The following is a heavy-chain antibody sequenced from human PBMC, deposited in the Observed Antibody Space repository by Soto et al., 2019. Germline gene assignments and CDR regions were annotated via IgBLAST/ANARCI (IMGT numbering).Heavy chain of an antibody. CDR2: IFHSGST. D-gene: IGHD2-2*02. CDR1: GGSIRSGSYY. J-gene: IGHJ6*02. V-gene: IGHV4-31*03. CDR3: ARKGCSSTNCYNSDAPYHSMDV. Sequence: QVQLQESGPGLMKPSQTLSLTCSVSGGSIRSGSYYWSWIRQHPGNALEWIGYIFHSGSTYYNPYLKSRVTLSVDLSKNQLSLKLNSVTAADTAVYYCARKGCSSTNCYNSDAPYHSMDVWGRGTTVTVSS.